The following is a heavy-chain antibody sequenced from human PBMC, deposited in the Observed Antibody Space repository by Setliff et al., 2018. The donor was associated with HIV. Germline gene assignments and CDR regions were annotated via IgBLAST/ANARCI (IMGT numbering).Heavy chain of an antibody. D-gene: IGHD6-19*01. CDR1: GYSFTSYW. J-gene: IGHJ6*03. V-gene: IGHV5-51*01. CDR3: ARFWGSSGWYGDYYYYYMDV. CDR2: IYPGDSET. Sequence: GESLKISCKGSGYSFTSYWIGWVRQMPGKGLEWMGIIYPGDSETRYSPSFQGQVTISADKSISTAYLQWSSLKASDTAMYYCARFWGSSGWYGDYYYYYMDVWGKGTTVTVSS.